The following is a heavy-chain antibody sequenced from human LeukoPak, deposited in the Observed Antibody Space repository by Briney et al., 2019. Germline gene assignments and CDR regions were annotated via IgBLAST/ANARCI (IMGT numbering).Heavy chain of an antibody. CDR1: GFTFSSYW. Sequence: GGSLRLSCAASGFTFSSYWMHWVRQAPGKGLVWVSRINSDGSSTSYADSVKGRFTISRDNAKNTLYLQMNSLRAEDTAVYYXARXNSXYXXXXXFDYXGXGXLVTVS. J-gene: IGHJ4*02. V-gene: IGHV3-74*01. D-gene: IGHD1-26*01. CDR2: INSDGSST. CDR3: ARXNSXYXXXXXFDY.